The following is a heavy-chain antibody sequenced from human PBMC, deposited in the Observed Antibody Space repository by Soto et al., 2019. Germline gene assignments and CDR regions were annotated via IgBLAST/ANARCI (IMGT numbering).Heavy chain of an antibody. CDR2: IYYSGTT. CDR3: PTFGVPASQHTDFDF. V-gene: IGHV4-31*08. CDR1: GGSISSGGYY. Sequence: SETLSLTCTVAGGSISSGGYYWSWIRQHPGKGLEWIGYIYYSGTTYYNPSLKSRVTISVDTPKTQFSLKLNSVTAADTAFYYCPTFGVPASQHTDFDFGGRGTLVTVSS. J-gene: IGHJ4*02. D-gene: IGHD2-21*02.